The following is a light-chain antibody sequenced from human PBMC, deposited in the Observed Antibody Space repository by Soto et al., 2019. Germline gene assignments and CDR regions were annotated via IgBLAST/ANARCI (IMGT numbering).Light chain of an antibody. CDR3: QQYGSSRCT. CDR1: QSVRSKY. Sequence: EIVMTQSPATLSVSPGERAPLSCRASQSVRSKYLAWYQQKPGQAPRLLIYDASSRATDIPDRFSGGGSGTDFTLTISRLEPADVAVYFCQQYGSSRCTFGQGTKVDI. CDR2: DAS. V-gene: IGKV3-20*01. J-gene: IGKJ1*01.